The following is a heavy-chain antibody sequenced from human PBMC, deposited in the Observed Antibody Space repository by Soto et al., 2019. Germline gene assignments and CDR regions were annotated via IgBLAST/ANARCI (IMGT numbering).Heavy chain of an antibody. Sequence: QVPLVQSGAEVKKPGSSVKVSCKASGGTFSSYAISWVRQAPGQGLEWMGGIIPIFGTANYAQKFQGRVTITADKSTSTAYMELSSLRSEDTAVYYCAGPPELTRIYYYYGMDVWGQGTTVTVSS. CDR3: AGPPELTRIYYYYGMDV. V-gene: IGHV1-69*14. J-gene: IGHJ6*02. CDR2: IIPIFGTA. D-gene: IGHD1-7*01. CDR1: GGTFSSYA.